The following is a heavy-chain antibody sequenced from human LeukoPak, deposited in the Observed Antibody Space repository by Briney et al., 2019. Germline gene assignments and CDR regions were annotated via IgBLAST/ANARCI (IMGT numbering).Heavy chain of an antibody. Sequence: PSQRLSLTCTVAGASINSKYWSWIRQPAGKGLGWIGRIYVRGATNYCPYLKNRVTMSVGTAKNQFSLNLSPVLAADTAVYYCGRGVGGQGMCWYRVGFGILGQGTMVIVP. J-gene: IGHJ3*02. CDR1: GASINSKY. V-gene: IGHV4-4*07. CDR2: IYVRGAT. D-gene: IGHD6-13*01. CDR3: GRGVGGQGMCWYRVGFGI.